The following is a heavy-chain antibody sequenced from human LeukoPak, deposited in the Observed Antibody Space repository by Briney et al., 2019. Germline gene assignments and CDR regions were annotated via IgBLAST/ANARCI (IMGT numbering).Heavy chain of an antibody. CDR1: GFTFSSYA. CDR2: ISYDGSNK. V-gene: IGHV3-30-3*01. Sequence: PGGSLRLSCAASGFTFSSYAMHWVRQAPGKGLEWVAVISYDGSNKYYADSVKGRFTISRDNSKNTLYLQMNSPRAEDTAVYYCARSSGWYRALWDWGQGTLVTVSS. J-gene: IGHJ4*02. CDR3: ARSSGWYRALWD. D-gene: IGHD6-19*01.